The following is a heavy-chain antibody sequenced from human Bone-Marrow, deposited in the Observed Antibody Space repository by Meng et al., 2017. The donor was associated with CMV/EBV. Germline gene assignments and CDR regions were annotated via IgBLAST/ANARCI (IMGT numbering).Heavy chain of an antibody. Sequence: ASVKVSCKASGYTFTSYDINWVRQATGQGLEWMGWMNPNSGNTGYAQKFKGRVTMTRNTSISTAYMELSSLRSEDSAVYYCARAGSSGWVYYYYYGMDVWGQGTTVTVSS. CDR3: ARAGSSGWVYYYYYGMDV. CDR1: GYTFTSYD. V-gene: IGHV1-8*01. CDR2: MNPNSGNT. D-gene: IGHD6-19*01. J-gene: IGHJ6*02.